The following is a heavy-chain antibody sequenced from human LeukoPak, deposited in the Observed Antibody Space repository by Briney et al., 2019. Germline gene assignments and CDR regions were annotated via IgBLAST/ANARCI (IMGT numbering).Heavy chain of an antibody. V-gene: IGHV3-33*01. D-gene: IGHD6-19*01. J-gene: IGHJ4*02. CDR3: ARDQIAVAGLFDY. CDR2: IWYDGSNK. Sequence: GGPLRLSCAASGFTFSSYGMHWVRQAPGKGLEWVAVIWYDGSNKYYADSVKGRFTISRDNSKNTLYLQMNSLRAEDTAVYYCARDQIAVAGLFDYWGQGTLVTVSS. CDR1: GFTFSSYG.